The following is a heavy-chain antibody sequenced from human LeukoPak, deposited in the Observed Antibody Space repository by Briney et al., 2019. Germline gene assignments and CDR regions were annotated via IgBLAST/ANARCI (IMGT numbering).Heavy chain of an antibody. CDR1: GGSFSGYY. CDR3: ARGSITGIDY. V-gene: IGHV4-34*01. CDR2: INHSGST. J-gene: IGHJ4*02. D-gene: IGHD1-20*01. Sequence: SETLSLICAVYGGSFSGYYWSWIRQPPGKGLEWIGEINHSGSTNYNPSLKSRVTISVDTSKNQFSLKLSSVTAADTAVYYCARGSITGIDYWGQGTLVTVSS.